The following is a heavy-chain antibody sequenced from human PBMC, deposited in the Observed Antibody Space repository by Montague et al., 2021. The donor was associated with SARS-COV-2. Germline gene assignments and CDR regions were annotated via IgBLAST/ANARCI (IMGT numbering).Heavy chain of an antibody. Sequence: SLRLSCAASGFTFSNYDMNWVRQAPGKGPEWISYISTSAYITSYAVSVKGRFTISRDNGKNSLYLQMNSLRVEDTAVYYCTRDYRSIVGDGLDIWGQGTKVTVSS. CDR3: TRDYRSIVGDGLDI. D-gene: IGHD3-16*02. J-gene: IGHJ3*02. CDR2: ISTSAYIT. V-gene: IGHV3-48*03. CDR1: GFTFSNYD.